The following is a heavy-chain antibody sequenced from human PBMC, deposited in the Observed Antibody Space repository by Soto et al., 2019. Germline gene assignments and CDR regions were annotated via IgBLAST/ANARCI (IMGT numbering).Heavy chain of an antibody. V-gene: IGHV1-69*06. D-gene: IGHD2-2*01. J-gene: IGHJ6*01. CDR3: ASHCSSTSCYFIVGFYGMEV. CDR2: IIPIFGTA. CDR1: GCTFSSYA. Sequence: SVKVSCKASGCTFSSYAISWVRQAPGQGLEWMGGIIPIFGTANYAQKFQGRVTITADKSTSTAYMELSSLRSEDTAVYYCASHCSSTSCYFIVGFYGMEVWGHLTTVTVS.